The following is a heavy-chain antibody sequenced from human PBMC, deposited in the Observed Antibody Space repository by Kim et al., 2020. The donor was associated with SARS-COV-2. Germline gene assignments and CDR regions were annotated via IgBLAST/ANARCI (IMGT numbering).Heavy chain of an antibody. CDR3: ARGGIVATLPADFYDY. CDR1: GFTFRNHA. V-gene: IGHV3-49*03. Sequence: GGSLRLSCSASGFTFRNHAMGWFRQAPGKGLEWIGFIRSKPYGGTPQYAASVKGRVVISRDDSENIAYLQMNGVQAEDTAVYFCARGGIVATLPADFYDYWGQGTLATVSS. CDR2: IRSKPYGGTP. J-gene: IGHJ4*02. D-gene: IGHD5-12*01.